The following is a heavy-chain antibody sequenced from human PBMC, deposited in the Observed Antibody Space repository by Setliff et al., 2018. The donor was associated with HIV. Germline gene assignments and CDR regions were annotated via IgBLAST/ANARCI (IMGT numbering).Heavy chain of an antibody. CDR1: GFTFSSYG. J-gene: IGHJ3*02. D-gene: IGHD6-19*01. CDR3: ARGQEWLVEVEGDALHI. CDR2: IWYDGTNK. V-gene: IGHV3-33*01. Sequence: QAGGSLRLSCAASGFTFSSYGMHWVRQAPGKGLEWVAVIWYDGTNKYYADSVKGRFTISRDNFKNTLFLQMNSLRAEDTAVYYCARGQEWLVEVEGDALHIWGQGTMVTVSS.